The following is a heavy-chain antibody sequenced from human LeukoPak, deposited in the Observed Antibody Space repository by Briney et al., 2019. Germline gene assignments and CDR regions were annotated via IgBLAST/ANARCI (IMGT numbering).Heavy chain of an antibody. CDR2: INPNSGGT. CDR1: GNTFTGFY. V-gene: IGHV1-2*06. J-gene: IGHJ4*02. D-gene: IGHD1-26*01. Sequence: ASVKVSCKASGNTFTGFYMHWVRQAPGQGLEWMGRINPNSGGTNYAQKFQGRVTMTRDTSISTAYMELSRLRSDGTAVYYCARERSYTFDYWGQGTLVTVSS. CDR3: ARERSYTFDY.